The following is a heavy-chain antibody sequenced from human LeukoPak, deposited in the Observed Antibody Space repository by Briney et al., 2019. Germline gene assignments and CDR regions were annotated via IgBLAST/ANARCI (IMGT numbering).Heavy chain of an antibody. CDR2: ISSSSSYI. Sequence: PGGSLRLSCAASGFTFSSYSMNWVRQAPGKGLEWVSSISSSSSYIYYADSVKGRFTISRDNAKNSLYLQMNSLRAEDTAVYYCARHSDGYVPLDYWGQGTLVTVSS. V-gene: IGHV3-21*01. J-gene: IGHJ4*02. D-gene: IGHD5-18*01. CDR1: GFTFSSYS. CDR3: ARHSDGYVPLDY.